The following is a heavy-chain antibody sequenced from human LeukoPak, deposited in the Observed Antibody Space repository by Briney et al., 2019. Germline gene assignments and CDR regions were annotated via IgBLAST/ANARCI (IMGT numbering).Heavy chain of an antibody. J-gene: IGHJ4*02. D-gene: IGHD2-15*01. CDR2: MNPNSGNT. Sequence: ASVNVSCKASGYTFTSYDINWVRQATGQGLEWMGWMNPNSGNTGYAQKFQGRVTMTRKTSIRTAYMELSSLRSEDTAVYYCARGFGRYCSGGSCTDYWGQGTLVTVSS. CDR3: ARGFGRYCSGGSCTDY. CDR1: GYTFTSYD. V-gene: IGHV1-8*01.